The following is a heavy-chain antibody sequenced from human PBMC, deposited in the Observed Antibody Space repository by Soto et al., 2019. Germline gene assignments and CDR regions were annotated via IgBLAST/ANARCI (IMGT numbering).Heavy chain of an antibody. CDR1: GFTFSIYG. CDR2: AWFDGSIE. V-gene: IGHV3-33*01. J-gene: IGHJ5*01. D-gene: IGHD2-15*01. CDR3: ARDNHLGYCSGGSCYGLDS. Sequence: QVQLVESGGGVVQPGRSLRLSCAASGFTFSIYGMHWVRQAPGKGLEWVAIAWFDGSIEYYADSVKGRFTISRDNSKNTLYLQMNSLRAEDTAVYYCARDNHLGYCSGGSCYGLDSWGQGTVVTVSS.